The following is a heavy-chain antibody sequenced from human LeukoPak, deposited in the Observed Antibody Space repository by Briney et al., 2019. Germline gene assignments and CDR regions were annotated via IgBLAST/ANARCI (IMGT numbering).Heavy chain of an antibody. CDR3: ARDRSRSGRARGYYMDV. Sequence: GGSLRLSCAASGFTFSGYWMSWVRQAPGKGLEWVANIKQDGSEKYYVDSVKGRFTISRDNAKNPLYLQMNSLRAEDTAVYYCARDRSRSGRARGYYMDVWGKGTTVTISS. CDR1: GFTFSGYW. J-gene: IGHJ6*03. D-gene: IGHD3-10*01. V-gene: IGHV3-7*01. CDR2: IKQDGSEK.